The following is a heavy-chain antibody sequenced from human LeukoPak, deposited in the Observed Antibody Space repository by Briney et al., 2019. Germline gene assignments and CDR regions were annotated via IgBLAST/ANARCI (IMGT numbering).Heavy chain of an antibody. CDR3: AKDLRWDHPGFDP. V-gene: IGHV1-46*01. D-gene: IGHD4-23*01. CDR1: GYTFTSYY. Sequence: ASVKVSCKASGYTFTSYYIHWVRQAPGQGLEWMGIINPGGGSTSYAQKFQDRVTMTRDTSTCTVYMELSSLRSEDTAVYYCAKDLRWDHPGFDPWGQGTLVIVSS. J-gene: IGHJ5*02. CDR2: INPGGGST.